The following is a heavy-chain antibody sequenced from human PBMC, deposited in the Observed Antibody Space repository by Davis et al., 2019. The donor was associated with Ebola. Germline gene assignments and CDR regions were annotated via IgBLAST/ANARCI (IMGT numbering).Heavy chain of an antibody. CDR1: GGSFSGYY. V-gene: IGHV4-34*01. CDR2: IRNSGST. D-gene: IGHD6-19*01. Sequence: SETLSLTCAVYGGSFSGYYWSWIRQPPGKGLEWIGEIRNSGSTNYNPSLKSRVTMSVDTSKNQFSLKLSSVTAADTAVNYCARPYSSGWFTYDPFDIWGQGKMVTVS. CDR3: ARPYSSGWFTYDPFDI. J-gene: IGHJ3*02.